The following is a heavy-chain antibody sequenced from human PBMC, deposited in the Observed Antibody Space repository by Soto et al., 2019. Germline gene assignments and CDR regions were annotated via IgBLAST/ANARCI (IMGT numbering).Heavy chain of an antibody. Sequence: EVQLVESGGGLVQPGGSLRLSCATSGFTFGDYWMSWVRQAPGKRLEWVANTKQDESEKYYVGSVRGRFTISRDNAKNSLYLQMNSLGAEDTAVYFCVREGDSGFFSWGQWTRVTVSS. CDR3: VREGDSGFFS. D-gene: IGHD6-25*01. CDR1: GFTFGDYW. V-gene: IGHV3-7*01. J-gene: IGHJ5*02. CDR2: TKQDESEK.